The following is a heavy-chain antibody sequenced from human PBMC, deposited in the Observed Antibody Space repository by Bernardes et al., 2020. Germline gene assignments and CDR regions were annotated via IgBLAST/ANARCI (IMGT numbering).Heavy chain of an antibody. CDR2: ISVYNGNT. CDR3: AREGGRLSSNYGLDV. V-gene: IGHV1-18*01. J-gene: IGHJ6*02. CDR1: GDIFSNHG. Sequence: ASVKVSCKASGDIFSNHGLSWVRQAPGQGLEWMGWISVYNGNTKYAEKFQGRVTMTTDTSTSTVFMELRSLRSDDTAVYYCAREGGRLSSNYGLDVWGQGTTVTVS. D-gene: IGHD6-6*01.